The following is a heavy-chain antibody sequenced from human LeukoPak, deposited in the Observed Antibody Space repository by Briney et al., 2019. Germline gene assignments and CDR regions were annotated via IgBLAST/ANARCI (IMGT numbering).Heavy chain of an antibody. CDR1: GFTFSSYG. D-gene: IGHD4-11*01. CDR2: ISYDGSNK. Sequence: GGSLRLSCAASGFTFSSYGMHWVRQAPGKGLEWVAVISYDGSNKYYADSMKGRFTISRDNSKNTLYLQMNSLRAEDTAVYYCAKDNYGYYFDYWGQGTLVTVSS. CDR3: AKDNYGYYFDY. J-gene: IGHJ4*02. V-gene: IGHV3-30*18.